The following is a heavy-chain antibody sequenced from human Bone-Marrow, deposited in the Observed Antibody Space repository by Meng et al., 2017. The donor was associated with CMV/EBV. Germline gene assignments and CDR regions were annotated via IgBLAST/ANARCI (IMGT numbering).Heavy chain of an antibody. V-gene: IGHV3-53*01. CDR2: IYSGGST. D-gene: IGHD3-3*02. CDR1: GFTVSSNY. Sequence: GGSLRLSCAASGFTVSSNYMSWVRQAPGKGLEWVSVIYSGGSTYYADSVKGRFTISKDNSKNTLYLQMNSLRAEETAVYYCASITSFFGVANGWFDPWGQGTLVTVSS. J-gene: IGHJ5*02. CDR3: ASITSFFGVANGWFDP.